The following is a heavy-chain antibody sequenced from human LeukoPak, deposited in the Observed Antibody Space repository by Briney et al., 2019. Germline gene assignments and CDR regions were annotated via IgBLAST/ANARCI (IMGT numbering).Heavy chain of an antibody. J-gene: IGHJ5*02. CDR2: INHSGST. CDR1: GGSFSGYY. CDR3: ARVTYYYGSGSYYNRPPHNWLDP. D-gene: IGHD3-10*01. V-gene: IGHV4-34*01. Sequence: SETLSLTCAVYGGSFSGYYWSWIRQPPGKGLEWIGEINHSGSTNYNPSLKSRVTISVDTSKNQFSLKLSSVTAADTAVYYCARVTYYYGSGSYYNRPPHNWLDPWGQGTLVTVSS.